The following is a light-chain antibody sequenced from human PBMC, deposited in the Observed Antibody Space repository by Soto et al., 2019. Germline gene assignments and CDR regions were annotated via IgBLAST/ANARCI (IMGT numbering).Light chain of an antibody. CDR3: QHRSSWPVS. Sequence: EIVFTQSPATLSLSPGERATLSCRASQSLISINLAWFQQKPGQAPRLLIYGTSSRATGIPDRFSGSGSGTDFTPTISSLEPEDFAVSYCQHRSSWPVSFGQGTRLEIK. CDR1: QSLISIN. J-gene: IGKJ5*01. CDR2: GTS. V-gene: IGKV3D-20*02.